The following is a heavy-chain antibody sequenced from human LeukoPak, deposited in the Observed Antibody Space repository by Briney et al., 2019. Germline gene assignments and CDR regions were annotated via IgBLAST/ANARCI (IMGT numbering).Heavy chain of an antibody. CDR1: GFTFSNYW. V-gene: IGHV3-7*04. J-gene: IGHJ4*02. CDR2: IRQDGSEK. CDR3: ARAYFEY. Sequence: PGGSLRLSCAASGFTFSNYWMSWVRQAPGKGLEWVANIRQDGSEKYYVNSVEGRFTISRDNAKNSLYLQMNSLRAEDTAVYYCARAYFEYWGQGTLVTVSS.